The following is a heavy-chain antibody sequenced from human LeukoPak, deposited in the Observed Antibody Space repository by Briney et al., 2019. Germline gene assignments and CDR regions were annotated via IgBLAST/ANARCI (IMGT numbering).Heavy chain of an antibody. J-gene: IGHJ6*03. CDR1: GFTFSSYA. V-gene: IGHV3-23*01. D-gene: IGHD3-3*01. Sequence: PGGSLRLSCAASGFTFSSYAMSWVRQAPGKGLEWVSAISGSGGSTYYADSVKGRFTISRDNSKNTLYLQMNSLRVEDTAVYYCAKPPPWTDFWGGEPYYYYMDVWGKGTTVTVSS. CDR2: ISGSGGST. CDR3: AKPPPWTDFWGGEPYYYYMDV.